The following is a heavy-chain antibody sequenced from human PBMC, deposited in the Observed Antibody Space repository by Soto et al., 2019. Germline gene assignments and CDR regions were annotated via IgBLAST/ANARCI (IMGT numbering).Heavy chain of an antibody. CDR3: AKGQVVPAAMFEYHGMDV. D-gene: IGHD2-2*01. Sequence: GGSLRLSCAASGFTFSDYYMSWIRQAPGKGLEWVSYISRSSDTIFYAESVKGRFTISRDNAKNSLYLQMNSLRAEDTAVYYCAKGQVVPAAMFEYHGMDVWGQGTTVTVSS. V-gene: IGHV3-11*01. CDR2: ISRSSDTI. CDR1: GFTFSDYY. J-gene: IGHJ6*02.